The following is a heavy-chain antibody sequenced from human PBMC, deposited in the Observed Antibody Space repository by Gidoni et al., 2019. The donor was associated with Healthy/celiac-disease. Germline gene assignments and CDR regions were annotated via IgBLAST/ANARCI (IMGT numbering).Heavy chain of an antibody. J-gene: IGHJ6*02. CDR2: IKSKTDGGTT. D-gene: IGHD3-10*01. CDR1: GFTFSNAW. V-gene: IGHV3-15*01. Sequence: EVQLVESGGGLVKPGGSLRLSCAASGFTFSNAWMSWVRQAPGKGLEWVGRIKSKTDGGTTDYAAPVKGRFTISRDDSKNTLYLQMNSLKTEDTAVYYCTTGGAMVRGVTYGMDVWGQGTTVTVSS. CDR3: TTGGAMVRGVTYGMDV.